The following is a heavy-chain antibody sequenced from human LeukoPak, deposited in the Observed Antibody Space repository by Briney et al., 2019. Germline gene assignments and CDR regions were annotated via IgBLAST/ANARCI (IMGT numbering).Heavy chain of an antibody. CDR3: AKAYYDFWSGYPIRGFDY. V-gene: IGHV3-21*01. CDR1: GFTFSSYS. CDR2: ISSSSSYI. J-gene: IGHJ4*02. Sequence: GGSLRLSCAASGFTFSSYSMNWVRQAPGKGLEWVSSISSSSSYIYYADSVKGRFTISRDNAKNSLYLQMNSLRAEDTAVYYCAKAYYDFWSGYPIRGFDYWGQGTLVTVSS. D-gene: IGHD3-3*01.